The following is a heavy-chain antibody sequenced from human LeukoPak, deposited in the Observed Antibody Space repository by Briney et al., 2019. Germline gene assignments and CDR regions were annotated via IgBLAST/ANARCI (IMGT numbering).Heavy chain of an antibody. V-gene: IGHV1-8*03. D-gene: IGHD1-26*01. CDR2: MNPNSGNT. CDR1: GYTFTSYD. Sequence: ASVKVSCKASGYTFTSYDINWVRQATGQGLEWMGWMNPNSGNTGYAQEFQGRVTITRDTSISTAYMELSSLRSEDTAVYYCARVGSEADPYYYYMDVWGKGTTVTVSS. J-gene: IGHJ6*03. CDR3: ARVGSEADPYYYYMDV.